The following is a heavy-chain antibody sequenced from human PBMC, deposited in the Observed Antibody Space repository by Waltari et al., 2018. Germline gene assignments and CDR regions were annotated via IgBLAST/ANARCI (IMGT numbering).Heavy chain of an antibody. CDR1: GFTFSSYA. CDR3: AKPGYYDILTGYYNGPFDY. J-gene: IGHJ4*02. CDR2: IYSGGSST. V-gene: IGHV3-23*03. D-gene: IGHD3-9*01. Sequence: EVQLLESGGGLVQPGGSLRLSCAASGFTFSSYAMSWVRQAPGKGLEWVSVIYSGGSSTYSADSVKGRFTISRDNSKNTLYLQMNSLRAEDTAVYYCAKPGYYDILTGYYNGPFDYWGQGTLVTVSS.